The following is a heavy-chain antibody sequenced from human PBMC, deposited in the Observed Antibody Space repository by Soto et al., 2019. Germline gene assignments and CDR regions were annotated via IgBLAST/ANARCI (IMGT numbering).Heavy chain of an antibody. CDR3: ARESRVSAVAGFYYGMDV. D-gene: IGHD6-19*01. CDR1: GYTFTGYY. Sequence: ASVKVSCKASGYTFTGYYMHWVRQAPGQGLEWMGWINPNSGGTNYAQKFQGWVTMTRDTSISTAYMELSRLRSDDMAVYYCARESRVSAVAGFYYGMDVWGQGTTVTVSS. CDR2: INPNSGGT. J-gene: IGHJ6*02. V-gene: IGHV1-2*04.